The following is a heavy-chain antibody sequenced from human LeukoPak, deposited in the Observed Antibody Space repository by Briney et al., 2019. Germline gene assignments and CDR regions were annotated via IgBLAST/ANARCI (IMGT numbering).Heavy chain of an antibody. CDR2: IYTGGST. J-gene: IGHJ3*02. Sequence: GGSLRLSCAASGFTVSSNYMSWVRQPPGKGLEWVSVIYTGGSTYHADSVKGRLTISRDNSKNTLYLQMNSLRAEDTAVYYCARAPWDRNAFDIWGQGTMVTVSS. CDR1: GFTVSSNY. CDR3: ARAPWDRNAFDI. D-gene: IGHD1-26*01. V-gene: IGHV3-66*01.